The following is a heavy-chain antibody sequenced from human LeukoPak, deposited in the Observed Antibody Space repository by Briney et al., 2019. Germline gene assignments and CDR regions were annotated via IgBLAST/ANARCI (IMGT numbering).Heavy chain of an antibody. V-gene: IGHV4-59*08. CDR1: GGSISSYF. CDR2: IYYSGST. J-gene: IGHJ4*02. Sequence: SSETLSLTCTVSGGSISSYFWSWIRQPPGKGLEWIGYIYYSGSTNYNYNPSLKSRVTISVDTSKNQFSLNLNSVTAADTAVYYCVSNFGSGSLDYWGQGTLVTVSS. D-gene: IGHD3-10*01. CDR3: VSNFGSGSLDY.